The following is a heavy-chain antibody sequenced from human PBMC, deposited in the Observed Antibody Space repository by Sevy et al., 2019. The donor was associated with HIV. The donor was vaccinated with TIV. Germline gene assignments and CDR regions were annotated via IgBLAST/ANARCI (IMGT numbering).Heavy chain of an antibody. CDR2: IRFDGNSK. V-gene: IGHV3-30*02. Sequence: GGSLRLSCAASGFTFSSYGMHWVRQAPGKGLEWVAFIRFDGNSKYYADSVKGRFTISRDKSKNTLYLQLNSLTAEDTAFYYCARADCGGGCDLVFDYRGQGTLVTVSS. J-gene: IGHJ4*02. CDR3: ARADCGGGCDLVFDY. CDR1: GFTFSSYG. D-gene: IGHD2-21*01.